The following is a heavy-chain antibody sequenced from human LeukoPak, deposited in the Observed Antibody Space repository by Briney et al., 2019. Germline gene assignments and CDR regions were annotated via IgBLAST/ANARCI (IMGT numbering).Heavy chain of an antibody. Sequence: SETLSLTCTVSGGTISSSSYYWGWIRQPPGKGLEWIGSIYYSRSTYSNTSLKSRVTISVDTSKNQFSLKLRSVTAADTAVYYCARGGSYLSAFDIWGQGTMVTVSS. V-gene: IGHV4-39*07. CDR3: ARGGSYLSAFDI. CDR1: GGTISSSSYY. CDR2: IYYSRST. J-gene: IGHJ3*02. D-gene: IGHD1-26*01.